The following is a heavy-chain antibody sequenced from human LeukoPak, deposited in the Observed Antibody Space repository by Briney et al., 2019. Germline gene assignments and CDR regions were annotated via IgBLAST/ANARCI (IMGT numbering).Heavy chain of an antibody. CDR2: IYYSGST. V-gene: IGHV4-39*07. Sequence: PSETLSLTCTVSGGSISSSSYYWGWIRQPPGKGLEWIGSIYYSGSTYYNPSLKSRVTISVDTSKNQFSLKVSSMTAADTGVYYCVRVRIGAFDIWGQGTLVTVSS. CDR1: GGSISSSSYY. J-gene: IGHJ3*02. CDR3: VRVRIGAFDI. D-gene: IGHD2/OR15-2a*01.